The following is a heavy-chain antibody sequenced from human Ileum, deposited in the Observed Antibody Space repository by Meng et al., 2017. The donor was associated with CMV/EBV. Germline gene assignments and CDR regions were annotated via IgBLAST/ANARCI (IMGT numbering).Heavy chain of an antibody. D-gene: IGHD3-10*01. CDR3: ARWSGSESYPSPDY. J-gene: IGHJ4*02. Sequence: GSLSLTCTVYRGSINYNSWSWIRQSARKGLEWIGSVTYSGSTNYNPSLKSRVSISMDTSENQFSLKVSSVTAGDTAVYYCARWSGSESYPSPDYWGQGTLVTVSS. CDR1: RGSINYNS. CDR2: VTYSGST. V-gene: IGHV4-59*01.